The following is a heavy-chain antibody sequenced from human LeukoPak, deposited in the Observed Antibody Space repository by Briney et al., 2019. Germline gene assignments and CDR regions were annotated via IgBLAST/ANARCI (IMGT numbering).Heavy chain of an antibody. Sequence: GGSLRLSCAASGFTFSGSAMHWVRQASGKGLEWVGRIRSKANNYATSYGASVKGRFTISRDDSKNTAYLQMNSLRAEDTAVYYCARGRNWFDPWGQGTLVTVSS. CDR3: ARGRNWFDP. CDR1: GFTFSGSA. V-gene: IGHV3-73*01. J-gene: IGHJ5*02. CDR2: IRSKANNYAT.